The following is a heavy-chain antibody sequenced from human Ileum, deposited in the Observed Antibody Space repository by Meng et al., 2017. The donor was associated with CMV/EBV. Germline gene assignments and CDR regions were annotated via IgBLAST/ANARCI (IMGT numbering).Heavy chain of an antibody. CDR2: IYSGGSM. Sequence: GGSLRLSCAASGFIVSSNYLSWVRQAPGKGLEWVSVIYSGGSMYYADSVKGRITISIDNSKNTLYLQMNRLRPEDTAVYYCAKGVAGPGTLPDPFDYWGQGTLVTVSS. D-gene: IGHD1-1*01. CDR1: GFIVSSNY. CDR3: AKGVAGPGTLPDPFDY. J-gene: IGHJ4*02. V-gene: IGHV3-66*02.